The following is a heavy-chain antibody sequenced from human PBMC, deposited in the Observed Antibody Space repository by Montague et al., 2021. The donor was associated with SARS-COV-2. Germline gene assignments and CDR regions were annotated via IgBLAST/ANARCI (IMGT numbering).Heavy chain of an antibody. D-gene: IGHD2-8*01. CDR3: ARVARYCTNGVCQTYYYYGLDV. CDR2: MYYSGST. Sequence: SETLSLTCIVSGGSTNYYYRSWIRQSPGKGLEWIGYMYYSGSTNYNPSLKSRVTMSIDRSKNQFSLKLRSVTAADTAVYYCARVARYCTNGVCQTYYYYGLDVWGQGTTVTVSS. CDR1: GGSTNYYY. V-gene: IGHV4-59*01. J-gene: IGHJ6*02.